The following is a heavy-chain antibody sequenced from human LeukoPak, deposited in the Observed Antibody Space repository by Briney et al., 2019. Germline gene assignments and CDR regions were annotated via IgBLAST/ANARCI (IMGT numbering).Heavy chain of an antibody. CDR1: GFTVSSNY. D-gene: IGHD1-14*01. CDR2: IYGGGGT. CDR3: ASGTSAFYYYAMDV. J-gene: IGHJ6*02. V-gene: IGHV3-66*01. Sequence: GGSLRLSCAVSGFTVSSNYMSWVRQAPGKGLEWISVIYGGGGTDYADSVKGRFTISRDRSKNALYLQMNSLRVEDTAMYFCASGTSAFYYYAMDVWGRGTTVTVSS.